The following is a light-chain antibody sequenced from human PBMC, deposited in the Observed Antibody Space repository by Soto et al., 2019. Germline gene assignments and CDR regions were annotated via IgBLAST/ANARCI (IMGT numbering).Light chain of an antibody. Sequence: EIVLTQSPGTLSLSPGERASLSCRASQSVSSSSLAWYQQKPGQAPTLLIYGASTRATGIPDRFSGSGSGTDFPLTISRLDPEDFAVYYCQQYGNSPGTFGRGTKVEIK. V-gene: IGKV3-20*01. CDR1: QSVSSSS. CDR2: GAS. CDR3: QQYGNSPGT. J-gene: IGKJ1*01.